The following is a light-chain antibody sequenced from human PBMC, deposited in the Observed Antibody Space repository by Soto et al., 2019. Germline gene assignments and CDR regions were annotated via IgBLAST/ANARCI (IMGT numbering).Light chain of an antibody. V-gene: IGKV1-5*01. CDR2: DAS. Sequence: QMTQSPSTRSASEGETVTITCRASQSISTFLAWYQQKPGKAPALLIFDASSLKSGVPSRFSGSGSGTEFTLTISSLQPDDVATYYCQQYDSYSWTFGQGTKVDIK. CDR3: QQYDSYSWT. CDR1: QSISTF. J-gene: IGKJ1*01.